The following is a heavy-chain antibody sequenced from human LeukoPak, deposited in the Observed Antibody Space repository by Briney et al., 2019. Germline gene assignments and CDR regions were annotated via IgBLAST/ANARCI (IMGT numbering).Heavy chain of an antibody. V-gene: IGHV3-7*01. J-gene: IGHJ4*02. CDR1: GFTFTSYW. Sequence: GGSLRLSCAASGFTFTSYWMSWMRQAPGKGLQWVTNIKHDGSEQYYVDSVKGRFTISRDNARNSLYLQMNSLGVEDTAVYYCKSGGAAPGAFDYWGQGALVTVSS. D-gene: IGHD6-13*01. CDR2: IKHDGSEQ. CDR3: KSGGAAPGAFDY.